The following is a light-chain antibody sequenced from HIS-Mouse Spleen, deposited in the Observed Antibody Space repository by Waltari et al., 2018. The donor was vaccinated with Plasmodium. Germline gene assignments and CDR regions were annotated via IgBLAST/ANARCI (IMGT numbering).Light chain of an antibody. CDR2: GAS. Sequence: EIVMTQSPATLSVSPGERATLSGRASQSVSSNLAWYQQKPGQAPRLPIYGASTRATGVPARFSGSGSGTEFTLTISSLQSEDFAVYYCQQYNNWSFTFGPGTKVDIK. J-gene: IGKJ3*01. CDR3: QQYNNWSFT. CDR1: QSVSSN. V-gene: IGKV3-15*01.